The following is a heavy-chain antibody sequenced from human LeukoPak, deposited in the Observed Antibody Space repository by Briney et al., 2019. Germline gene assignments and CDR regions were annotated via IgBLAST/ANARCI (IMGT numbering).Heavy chain of an antibody. Sequence: ASVKVSCKASGYTFTGYYMHWVRQAPGQGLEWMGWINPNGGGTNYAQKFQGRVTMTRDTSISTAYMELSRLRSDDTAVYYCARDHSSGWSHVGAFDIWGQGTMVTVSS. CDR1: GYTFTGYY. V-gene: IGHV1-2*02. CDR2: INPNGGGT. CDR3: ARDHSSGWSHVGAFDI. J-gene: IGHJ3*02. D-gene: IGHD6-19*01.